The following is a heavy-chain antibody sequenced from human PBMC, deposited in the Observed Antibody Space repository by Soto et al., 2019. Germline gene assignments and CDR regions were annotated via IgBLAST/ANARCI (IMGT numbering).Heavy chain of an antibody. V-gene: IGHV3-48*03. CDR2: ISGSGSNR. CDR3: ARDRRSLFHGYFDY. Sequence: PGGSLRLSCVASGFTFSSSEMNWVRQAPGKELQWVSYISGSGSNRYYADSVKGRFTISRDNAKNSLYLQMNSLRAEDTAVYYCARDRRSLFHGYFDYWGHGTLVTVSP. CDR1: GFTFSSSE. J-gene: IGHJ4*01. D-gene: IGHD4-17*01.